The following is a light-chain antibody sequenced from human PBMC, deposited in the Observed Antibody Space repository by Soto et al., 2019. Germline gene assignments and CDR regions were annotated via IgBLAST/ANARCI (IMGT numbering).Light chain of an antibody. V-gene: IGKV3-20*01. J-gene: IGKJ5*01. CDR3: QQYGSSPPVT. Sequence: TXSLSPGERATLSCRASQSVSSSYLAWYQHKPGQAPRLLIYGASGRATGIPDRFSGSGSGTDFTLTISRLEPEDFAVYYCQQYGSSPPVTFGQGTRLEI. CDR1: QSVSSSY. CDR2: GAS.